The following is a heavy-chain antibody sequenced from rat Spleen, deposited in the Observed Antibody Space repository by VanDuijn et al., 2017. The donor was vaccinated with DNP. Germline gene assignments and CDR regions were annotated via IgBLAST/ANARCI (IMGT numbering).Heavy chain of an antibody. CDR2: ITTSGVVT. V-gene: IGHV5-31*01. CDR3: TRCSTRAARLFDN. D-gene: IGHD4-1*01. CDR1: GFTFNKYW. Sequence: EVQLVESGGDLVQPGRSLKVSCVVSGFTFNKYWMTWIRQVPGKGLEWVASITTSGVVTYYRDSVKGRFTISRDNTENILYLQMDSLRSEDTATYYCTRCSTRAARLFDNWGQGAMVTVSS. J-gene: IGHJ2*01.